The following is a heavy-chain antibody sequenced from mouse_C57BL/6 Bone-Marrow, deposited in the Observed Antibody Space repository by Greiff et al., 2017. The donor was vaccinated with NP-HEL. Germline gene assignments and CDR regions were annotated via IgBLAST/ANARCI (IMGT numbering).Heavy chain of an antibody. CDR3: ARHKDYGGYFDY. V-gene: IGHV5-12*01. CDR2: ISNGGGST. D-gene: IGHD2-4*01. CDR1: GFTFSDYY. Sequence: EVMLVESGGGLVQPGGSLKLSCAASGFTFSDYYMYWVRQTPEKRLEWVAYISNGGGSTYYPDTVKGRFTISRDNAKNTLYLQMSRLKSEDTAMYYCARHKDYGGYFDYWGQGTTLTVSS. J-gene: IGHJ2*01.